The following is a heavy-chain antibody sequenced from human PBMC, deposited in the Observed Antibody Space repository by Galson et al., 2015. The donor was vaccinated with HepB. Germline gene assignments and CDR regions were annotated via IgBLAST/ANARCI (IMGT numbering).Heavy chain of an antibody. D-gene: IGHD3-10*01. V-gene: IGHV3-53*01. CDR2: IYSGGST. CDR1: GFTVSSNY. CDR3: ARGASGTGYYYYGMDV. J-gene: IGHJ6*02. Sequence: SLRLSCAASGFTVSSNYMSWVRQPPGKGLEWVSVIYSGGSTYYADSVKGRFTISRDNSKNTLYLQMNSLRAEDTAVYYCARGASGTGYYYYGMDVWGQGTTVTVSS.